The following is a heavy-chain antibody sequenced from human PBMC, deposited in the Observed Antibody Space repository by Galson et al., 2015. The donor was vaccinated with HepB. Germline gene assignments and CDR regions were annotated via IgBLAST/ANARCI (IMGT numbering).Heavy chain of an antibody. D-gene: IGHD3-22*01. Sequence: SVKVSCKASGYTFTTYAISWVRQAPGQGLEWMGWISPYNGNTDYAQKLQGRVTMTTNTSTSTAYMELRSLRSDDMAVYYCARDALYYYDRSGYYYWGQGTPVTVSS. CDR3: ARDALYYYDRSGYYY. J-gene: IGHJ4*02. V-gene: IGHV1-18*03. CDR1: GYTFTTYA. CDR2: ISPYNGNT.